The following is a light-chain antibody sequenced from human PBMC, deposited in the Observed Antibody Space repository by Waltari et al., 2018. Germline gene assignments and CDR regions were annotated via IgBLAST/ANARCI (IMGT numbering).Light chain of an antibody. CDR1: QYITGSW. CDR2: GAS. V-gene: IGKV3-20*01. Sequence: CKASQYITGSWGTMYHQKPGQAPRLLIYGASSRATGIPDRFSGSGSGTDFTLTISRLEPEDSAVYYCQQYDGSVVTFGGGTKVEIK. CDR3: QQYDGSVVT. J-gene: IGKJ4*01.